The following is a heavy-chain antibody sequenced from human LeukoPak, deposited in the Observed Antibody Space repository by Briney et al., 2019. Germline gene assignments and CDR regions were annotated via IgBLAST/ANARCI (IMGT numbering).Heavy chain of an antibody. CDR3: AKNGDRGAYCSGGSCYPYYYYYMDV. J-gene: IGHJ6*03. V-gene: IGHV3-23*01. Sequence: GGSLRLSCAASGFTFSSYGMSWVRQAPGKGLEWVSAISGSGGTTYYADSVKGRFTISRDNSKNTLYLQMNSLRAEDTAIYYCAKNGDRGAYCSGGSCYPYYYYYMDVWGKGTTVTISS. D-gene: IGHD2-15*01. CDR1: GFTFSSYG. CDR2: ISGSGGTT.